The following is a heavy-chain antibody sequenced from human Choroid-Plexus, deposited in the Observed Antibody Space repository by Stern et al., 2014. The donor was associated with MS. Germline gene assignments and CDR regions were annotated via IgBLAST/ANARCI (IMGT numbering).Heavy chain of an antibody. CDR1: GDTFASYP. CDR2: VNPTDGRT. D-gene: IGHD4-17*01. J-gene: IGHJ1*01. Sequence: QVQLVQSEAEVKKPGASVKVSCKASGDTFASYPIHWLRQAPGQGPVWMGIVNPTDGRTTYAQTFQGRVTMTRGTSTRTVYMELSSLKAEDTAMYFCANPLPYANWGQGTRVTVSS. CDR3: ANPLPYAN. V-gene: IGHV1-46*03.